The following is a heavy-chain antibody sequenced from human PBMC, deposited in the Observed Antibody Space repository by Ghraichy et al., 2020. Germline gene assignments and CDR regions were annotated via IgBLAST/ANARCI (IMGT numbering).Heavy chain of an antibody. Sequence: GGSLRLSCAASGFTFSTYWMHWVRQAPGKGLVWVSRINIDGSTTTYADSVKGRFTISRDNAKNTLSLQMNSLRAEDTAVYYCARGGYLSGLDYWGQGTLVTVSS. D-gene: IGHD2-15*01. J-gene: IGHJ4*02. CDR1: GFTFSTYW. CDR2: INIDGSTT. V-gene: IGHV3-74*01. CDR3: ARGGYLSGLDY.